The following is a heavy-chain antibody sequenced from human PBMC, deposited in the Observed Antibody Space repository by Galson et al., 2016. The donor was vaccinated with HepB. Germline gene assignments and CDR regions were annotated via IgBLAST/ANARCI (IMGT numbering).Heavy chain of an antibody. D-gene: IGHD5-18*01. CDR3: ARMRDTGMGIDY. CDR1: GFSLTTNGVG. V-gene: IGHV2-5*02. CDR2: IYWDDDK. J-gene: IGHJ4*02. Sequence: PALVKPTQTLTLTCTFSGFSLTTNGVGVGWIRQPPGKALEWLALIYWDDDKRYSPSLKSRLTVTKDTSKNQVVLTMTNMDPVDTATYYCARMRDTGMGIDYWGQGTLVTVSS.